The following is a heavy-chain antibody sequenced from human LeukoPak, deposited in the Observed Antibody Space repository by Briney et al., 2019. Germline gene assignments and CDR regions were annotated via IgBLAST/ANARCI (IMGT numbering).Heavy chain of an antibody. V-gene: IGHV3-23*01. J-gene: IGHJ4*02. CDR3: GKYLPGGKGGDY. Sequence: GGSLRLSCAASGFTFSSYAMSWIRQAPGKRPEWVSSISGSGGSTYYADSVKGRFTISRDNSKNTVYLQMNSLRAEDTALYYLGKYLPGGKGGDYWGQGTLVTVSS. D-gene: IGHD3-10*01. CDR1: GFTFSSYA. CDR2: ISGSGGST.